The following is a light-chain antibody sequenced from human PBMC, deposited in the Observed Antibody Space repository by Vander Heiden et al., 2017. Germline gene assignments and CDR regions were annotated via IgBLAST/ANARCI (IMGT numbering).Light chain of an antibody. CDR2: DVN. J-gene: IGLJ1*01. V-gene: IGLV2-11*01. CDR3: CSYAGSDTYV. CDR1: YSDVGGYNY. Sequence: QSALTQPRSVSGSPGQSVTISCTGRYSDVGGYNYVSWYQQHPCKAPKFMIYDVNKQTSGFPERFSGSKSGNTASLTISGLQAEDEADYYCCSYAGSDTYVFGIGTKVTVL.